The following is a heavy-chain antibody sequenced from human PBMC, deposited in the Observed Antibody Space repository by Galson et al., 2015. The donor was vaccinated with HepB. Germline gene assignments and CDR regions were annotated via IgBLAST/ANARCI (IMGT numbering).Heavy chain of an antibody. CDR1: GFTFSGSA. V-gene: IGHV3-73*01. CDR3: TSAAEGRGGHYYYYMDV. Sequence: SLRLSCAASGFTFSGSAMHWVRQASGKGLEWVGRIRSKANSYATAYAASVKGRFTISRDDSKNTAYLQMNSLKTEDTAVYYCTSAAEGRGGHYYYYMDVWGKGTTVTVSS. D-gene: IGHD3-3*01. J-gene: IGHJ6*03. CDR2: IRSKANSYAT.